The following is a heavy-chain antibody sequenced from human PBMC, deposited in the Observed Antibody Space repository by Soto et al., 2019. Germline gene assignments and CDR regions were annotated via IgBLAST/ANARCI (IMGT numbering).Heavy chain of an antibody. J-gene: IGHJ5*02. D-gene: IGHD3-22*01. CDR1: GGTFSSYA. CDR2: IIPIFGTA. CDR3: ARDGAKYYYDSSGVVTGWFDP. Sequence: ASVKVSCKASGGTFSSYAISWVRQAPGQGLEWMGGIIPIFGTANYAQKFQGRVTITADESTSTAYMELSSLRSEDTAVYYCARDGAKYYYDSSGVVTGWFDPWGQGTLVTVSS. V-gene: IGHV1-69*13.